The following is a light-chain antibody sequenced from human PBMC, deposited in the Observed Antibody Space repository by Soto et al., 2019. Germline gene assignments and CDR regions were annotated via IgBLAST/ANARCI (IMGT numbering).Light chain of an antibody. CDR2: EVT. J-gene: IGLJ1*01. CDR3: ASYSNFTPFV. CDR1: TNDVGAYNY. V-gene: IGLV2-14*01. Sequence: QSALTQPASVSGSPGHSISIFCTGTTNDVGAYNYVSWYQLHPGKAPKVIIHEVTNRPSRVSNRFSGSKSGNTASLTISGLRAEEEADYFFASYSNFTPFVFGTGTKLTVL.